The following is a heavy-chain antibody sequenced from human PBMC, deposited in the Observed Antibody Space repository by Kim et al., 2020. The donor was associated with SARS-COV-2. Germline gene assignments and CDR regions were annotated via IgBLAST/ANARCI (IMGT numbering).Heavy chain of an antibody. CDR2: ISGSGGST. V-gene: IGHV3-23*01. CDR3: AKDPFKKKYYYDSSPGDY. D-gene: IGHD3-22*01. J-gene: IGHJ4*02. Sequence: GGSLRLSCAASGFTFSSYAMSWVRQAPGKGLEWVSAISGSGGSTYYADSVKGRFTISRDNSKNTLYLQMNSLRAEDTAVYYCAKDPFKKKYYYDSSPGDYWGQGTLVTVSS. CDR1: GFTFSSYA.